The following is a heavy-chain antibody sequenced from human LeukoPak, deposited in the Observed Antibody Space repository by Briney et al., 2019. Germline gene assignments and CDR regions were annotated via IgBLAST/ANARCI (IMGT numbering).Heavy chain of an antibody. CDR2: ISGSGGST. V-gene: IGHV3-23*01. J-gene: IGHJ1*01. D-gene: IGHD6-19*01. Sequence: TGGFLRLSCAASGFTFSSYAMSWVRQAPGKGLEWVSAISGSGGSTYYADSVKGRFTISRDNSKNTLYLQMNSLRAEDTAVYYCAKDGWYAEYFQHWGQGTLVTVSS. CDR3: AKDGWYAEYFQH. CDR1: GFTFSSYA.